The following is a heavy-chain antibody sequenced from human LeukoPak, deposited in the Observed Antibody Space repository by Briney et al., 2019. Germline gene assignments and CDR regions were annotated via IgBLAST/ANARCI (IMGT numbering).Heavy chain of an antibody. V-gene: IGHV3-53*01. Sequence: GGSLRLSCAATDFIVSDSHMSWVRQAPGRGLEWVSVIFGADTTFYADSVKGRFTIPRDNLQNTVNLQMNSLRDDDTAVYYCARGGEILDYWGQGTQVTVSS. CDR2: IFGADTT. D-gene: IGHD3-16*01. CDR1: DFIVSDSH. CDR3: ARGGEILDY. J-gene: IGHJ4*02.